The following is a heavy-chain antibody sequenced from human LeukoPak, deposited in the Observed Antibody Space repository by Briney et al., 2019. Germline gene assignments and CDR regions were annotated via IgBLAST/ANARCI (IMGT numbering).Heavy chain of an antibody. Sequence: PGGSLRLSCAASGFTFSSYAMSWVRQAPGKGLEWVSAISGSGGSTYYADSVKGRFTISRDNARNSLDLQMNSLRDEDTAVYYCARESGGRYSFGPWFFDLWGQGTLVTVSS. CDR3: ARESGGRYSFGPWFFDL. D-gene: IGHD5-18*01. J-gene: IGHJ4*02. CDR2: ISGSGGST. CDR1: GFTFSSYA. V-gene: IGHV3-23*01.